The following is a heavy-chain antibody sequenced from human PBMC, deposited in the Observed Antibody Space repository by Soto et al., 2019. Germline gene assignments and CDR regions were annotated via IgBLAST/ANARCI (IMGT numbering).Heavy chain of an antibody. CDR1: GFTFDDYA. CDR3: GKDESINWYSRYFRH. CDR2: INWNSGSI. Sequence: SLRRSCAASGFTFDDYAMHWVRQVPGKGPEWVSGINWNSGSIGYGDSVKGRFAISRDNAKNSLPLQMNSLSAEDTAFYYFGKDESINWYSRYFRHGGQGTLVTTSS. V-gene: IGHV3-9*01. J-gene: IGHJ1*01. D-gene: IGHD6-13*01.